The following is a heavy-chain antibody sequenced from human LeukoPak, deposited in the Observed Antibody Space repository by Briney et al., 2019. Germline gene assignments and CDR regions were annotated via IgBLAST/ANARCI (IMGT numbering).Heavy chain of an antibody. CDR1: GGTFSSYA. Sequence: AASGKVSCKASGGTFSSYAISWVRQAPGQGLEWMGRISPIFGTANYAQKFQGRVTITTDESTSTAYMELSSLRSEDTAVYYCARRGPQGDFDLWGRGTLVTVSS. CDR3: ARRGPQGDFDL. V-gene: IGHV1-69*05. D-gene: IGHD3-10*01. CDR2: ISPIFGTA. J-gene: IGHJ2*01.